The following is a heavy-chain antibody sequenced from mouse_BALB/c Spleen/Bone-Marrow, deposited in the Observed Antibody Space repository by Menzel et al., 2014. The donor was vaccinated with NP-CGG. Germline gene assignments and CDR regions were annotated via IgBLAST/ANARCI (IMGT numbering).Heavy chain of an antibody. Sequence: VQLQQSGAELAKSRASVKMSCKASGYTFTNYWMHWVEQRPGQGLEWIGYIDPSTGYTEYNQKFKDKATLTADKSSSTAYMQLSSLTSEDSAVYYCARGGIYDGYSYWGQGTLVTVSA. CDR3: ARGGIYDGYSY. CDR2: IDPSTGYT. D-gene: IGHD2-3*01. V-gene: IGHV1-7*01. CDR1: GYTFTNYW. J-gene: IGHJ3*01.